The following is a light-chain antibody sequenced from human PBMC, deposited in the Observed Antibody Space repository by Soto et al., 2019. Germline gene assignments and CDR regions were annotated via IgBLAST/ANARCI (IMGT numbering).Light chain of an antibody. V-gene: IGLV2-8*01. J-gene: IGLJ3*02. CDR3: NSFAGSAKWG. CDR1: NSDVGGYNY. CDR2: EVT. Sequence: QSALTQPPSASGSPGQSVTISCTGTNSDVGGYNYVSWYQQYPGKAPKLLIYEVTKRPSGVPDRFSGSKSGNTAYLTVSGLQAEDDYCNSFAGSAKWGFGGGTKLTVL.